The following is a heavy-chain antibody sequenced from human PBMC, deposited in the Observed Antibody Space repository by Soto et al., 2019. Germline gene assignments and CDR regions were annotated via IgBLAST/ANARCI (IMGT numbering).Heavy chain of an antibody. CDR3: ARDPEYSSSGGADY. Sequence: QVQLVQSGAEVKKPGSSVKVSCKASGGTFSSYTISWVRQAPGQGLEWMGRIIPILRIAHYAQKFQDSVTITADKSTSTAYMELSSLRSEDTAVYYCARDPEYSSSGGADYWGQGTLVTVSS. D-gene: IGHD6-6*01. CDR1: GGTFSSYT. J-gene: IGHJ4*02. V-gene: IGHV1-69*08. CDR2: IIPILRIA.